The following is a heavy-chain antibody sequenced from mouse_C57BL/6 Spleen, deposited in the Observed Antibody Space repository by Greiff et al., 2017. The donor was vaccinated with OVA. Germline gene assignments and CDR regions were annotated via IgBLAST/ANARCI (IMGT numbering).Heavy chain of an antibody. CDR3: ARRALTGTGYLDY. CDR2: IDPANGNT. V-gene: IGHV14-3*01. D-gene: IGHD4-1*01. J-gene: IGHJ2*01. CDR1: GFNIKNTY. Sequence: VQLQQSVAELVRPGASVKLSCTASGFNIKNTYMYWVKQRPEQGLEWIGRIDPANGNTKYAPKFQGKATITADTSSNTAYLQLSSLTSEDTAIYYCARRALTGTGYLDYWGQGTTLTVSS.